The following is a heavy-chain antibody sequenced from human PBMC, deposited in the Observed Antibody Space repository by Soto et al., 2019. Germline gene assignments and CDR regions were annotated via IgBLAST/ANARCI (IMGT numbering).Heavy chain of an antibody. CDR3: ARLGVVRLEGEYYFDY. V-gene: IGHV1-18*01. CDR1: GYTFTSYG. Sequence: QVQLVQSGAEVKKPGASVKVSCKDSGYTFTSYGISWVRQAPGQGLEWMGWISAYNGNTNYAQKLQGRVTMTTDTSTSTPYMELRSLRSDDTAVYFCARLGVVRLEGEYYFDYWGQGTLVTVSS. J-gene: IGHJ4*02. D-gene: IGHD3-3*01. CDR2: ISAYNGNT.